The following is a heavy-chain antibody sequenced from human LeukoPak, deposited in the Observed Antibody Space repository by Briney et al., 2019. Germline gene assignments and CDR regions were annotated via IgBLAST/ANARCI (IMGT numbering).Heavy chain of an antibody. CDR1: AFTSSSYA. D-gene: IGHD2-15*01. CDR2: ISYDGSNK. J-gene: IGHJ4*02. CDR3: ARGGSIVVVVAAMDL. Sequence: PARSLRLSCAASAFTSSSYAMHWDRQAPSRGLEWVAVISYDGSNKYYADSVKGRFTISRDNSKNTLYLQMNSLRAEDTAVYYCARGGSIVVVVAAMDLWGQGTLVTVSS. V-gene: IGHV3-30-3*01.